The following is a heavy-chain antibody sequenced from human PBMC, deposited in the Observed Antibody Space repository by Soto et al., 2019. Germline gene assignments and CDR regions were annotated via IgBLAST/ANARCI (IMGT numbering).Heavy chain of an antibody. Sequence: SETLSLTCTVSGGSISSYYWSWIRQPPGKGLEWIGYIYYSGSTNHNPSLKSRVTISVDTSKNQFSLKLSSVTAADTAVYYCARVGYYDSSGYFYWGQGTLVTVSS. CDR3: ARVGYYDSSGYFY. D-gene: IGHD3-22*01. V-gene: IGHV4-59*01. J-gene: IGHJ4*02. CDR1: GGSISSYY. CDR2: IYYSGST.